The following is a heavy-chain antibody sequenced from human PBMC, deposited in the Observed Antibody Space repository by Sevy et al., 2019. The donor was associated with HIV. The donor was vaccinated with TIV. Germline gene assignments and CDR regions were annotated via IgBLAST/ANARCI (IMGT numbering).Heavy chain of an antibody. CDR2: IYYSGST. CDR1: GGSMNIYY. Sequence: SETLSLTCTVSGGSMNIYYWSWIRQPPGKGLEGIGYIYYSGSTNYNPSRKSRVTISVDTSKNQFSLKLRSVTAADTAVYYCARVGFNWNDVDYWGQGTLVTVSS. CDR3: ARVGFNWNDVDY. V-gene: IGHV4-59*01. D-gene: IGHD1-20*01. J-gene: IGHJ4*02.